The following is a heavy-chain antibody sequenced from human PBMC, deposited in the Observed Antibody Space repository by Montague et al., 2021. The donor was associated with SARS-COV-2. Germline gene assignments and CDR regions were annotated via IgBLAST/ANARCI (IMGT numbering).Heavy chain of an antibody. Sequence: TLSLTCTVSGDSMTSGSHFWTWIRQPTGKGLDWIGHIQTSGTSNYSLSLRDRITLSIDTSRNQFSLELRSVTAADTAVYYCARDRPGSWRISPGLAGLSATVVHSASGMDVWGRGTTVIVSS. CDR1: GDSMTSGSHF. V-gene: IGHV4-61*09. J-gene: IGHJ6*02. D-gene: IGHD3-16*02. CDR3: ARDRPGSWRISPGLAGLSATVVHSASGMDV. CDR2: IQTSGTS.